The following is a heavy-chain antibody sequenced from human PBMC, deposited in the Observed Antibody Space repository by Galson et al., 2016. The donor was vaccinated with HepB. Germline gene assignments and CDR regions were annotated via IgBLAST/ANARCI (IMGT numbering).Heavy chain of an antibody. CDR1: GFTFSRFY. CDR2: IKGDEREK. CDR3: AREATFDMAYSFDY. J-gene: IGHJ4*02. Sequence: SLRLSCAASGFTFSRFYMSWVRQAPGKGLEWVANIKGDEREKYYGDSVKGRFTVSRDNAKNSLFLQMNSLRAEDTAVYYCAREATFDMAYSFDYWGQGSLVTVSS. D-gene: IGHD2-21*01. V-gene: IGHV3-7*01.